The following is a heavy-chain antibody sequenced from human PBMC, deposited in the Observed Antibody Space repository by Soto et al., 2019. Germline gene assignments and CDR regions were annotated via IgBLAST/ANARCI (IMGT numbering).Heavy chain of an antibody. CDR3: AKDKRYCSGGSCYSCAFDI. J-gene: IGHJ3*02. V-gene: IGHV3-23*01. D-gene: IGHD2-15*01. Sequence: EVQLLESGGGLVQPGGSLRLSCAASGFTFSSYAMSWVRQAPGKGLEWVSAISGSGGSTYYTDSVKGRFTISRDNSKNTLYLQMNSMRAEDTAVYYCAKDKRYCSGGSCYSCAFDIWGQGTMVTVSS. CDR2: ISGSGGST. CDR1: GFTFSSYA.